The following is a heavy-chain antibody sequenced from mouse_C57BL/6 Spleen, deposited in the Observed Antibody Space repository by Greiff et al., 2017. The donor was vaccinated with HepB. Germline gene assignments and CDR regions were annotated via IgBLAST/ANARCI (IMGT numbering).Heavy chain of an antibody. V-gene: IGHV5-16*01. CDR2: INYDGSST. J-gene: IGHJ2*01. Sequence: DVHLVESEGGLVQPGSSMKLSCTASGFTFSDYYMAWVRQVPEKGLEWVANINYDGSSTYYLDSLKSRFIISRDNAKNILYLQMSSLKSEDTATYYCARAKDYPYYFDYWGQGTTLTVSS. CDR3: ARAKDYPYYFDY. CDR1: GFTFSDYY. D-gene: IGHD5-5*01.